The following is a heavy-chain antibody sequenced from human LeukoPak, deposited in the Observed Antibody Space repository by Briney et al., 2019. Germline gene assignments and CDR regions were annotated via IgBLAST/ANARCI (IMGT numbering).Heavy chain of an antibody. CDR3: AKFPHSAAAGYYFDY. Sequence: GGSLRLSCAASGFTFSDYYMSWIRQAPGKGLEWVSYISSSGSTIYYADSVKGRFTISRDNAKNSLYLQMNSLRAEDTAVYYCAKFPHSAAAGYYFDYWGQGTLVTVSS. J-gene: IGHJ4*02. V-gene: IGHV3-11*01. D-gene: IGHD6-13*01. CDR2: ISSSGSTI. CDR1: GFTFSDYY.